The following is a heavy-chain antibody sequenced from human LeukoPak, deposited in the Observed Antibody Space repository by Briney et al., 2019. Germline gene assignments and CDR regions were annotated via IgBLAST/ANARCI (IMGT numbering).Heavy chain of an antibody. CDR2: ISYDGSNK. Sequence: PGRSLRLSCAAAGFTFSSYGMHWVRQAPGKGLEWVAVISYDGSNKYYADSVKGRFTISRDNSKNTLYLQMNSLRAEDTAVYYCARNYYGSSGYYYLPDYWGQGTLVTVSS. V-gene: IGHV3-30*03. CDR1: GFTFSSYG. D-gene: IGHD3-22*01. J-gene: IGHJ4*02. CDR3: ARNYYGSSGYYYLPDY.